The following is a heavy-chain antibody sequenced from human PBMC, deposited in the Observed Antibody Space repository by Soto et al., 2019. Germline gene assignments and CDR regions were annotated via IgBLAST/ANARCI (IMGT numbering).Heavy chain of an antibody. CDR1: GFTFSSYG. V-gene: IGHV3-30*18. Sequence: GGSLRLSCAASGFTFSSYGMHWVRQAPGTGLEWVAVISYDGSNKYYADSVKGRFTISRDNSKNTLYLQMNSLRAEDTAVYYCAKARKVVVVAATLDYWGRGTLVTVSS. J-gene: IGHJ4*02. CDR3: AKARKVVVVAATLDY. D-gene: IGHD2-15*01. CDR2: ISYDGSNK.